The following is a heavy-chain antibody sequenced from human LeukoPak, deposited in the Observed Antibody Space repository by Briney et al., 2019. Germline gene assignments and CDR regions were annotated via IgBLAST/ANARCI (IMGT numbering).Heavy chain of an antibody. CDR2: ISAYNGDT. J-gene: IGHJ4*02. CDR1: GYTFTSYV. V-gene: IGHV1-18*01. D-gene: IGHD6-13*01. Sequence: EASVKVSCKASGYTFTSYVISWVRQAPGQGLEWMGWISAYNGDTNYAHKLQGRVTMTTDTFTNTVYMELRSLRSDDTAVYYCARDRVIAATGTWIDYWGQGTRVTVSS. CDR3: ARDRVIAATGTWIDY.